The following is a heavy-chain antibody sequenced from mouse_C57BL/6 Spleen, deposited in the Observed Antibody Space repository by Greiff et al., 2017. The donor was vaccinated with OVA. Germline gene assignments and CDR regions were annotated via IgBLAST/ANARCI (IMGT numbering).Heavy chain of an antibody. CDR1: GFTFSSYA. V-gene: IGHV5-4*01. Sequence: EVKLQESGGGLVKPGGSLKLSCAASGFTFSSYAMSWVRQTPEKRLEWVATISDGGSYTYYPDNVKGRFTISRDNAKNNLYLQMSHLKSEDTAMYYCARDPYYYGSSYWYFDVWGTGTTVTVSS. J-gene: IGHJ1*03. CDR3: ARDPYYYGSSYWYFDV. D-gene: IGHD1-1*01. CDR2: ISDGGSYT.